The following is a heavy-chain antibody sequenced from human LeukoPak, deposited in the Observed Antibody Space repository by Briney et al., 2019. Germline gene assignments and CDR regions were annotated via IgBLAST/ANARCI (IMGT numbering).Heavy chain of an antibody. CDR3: AKESTVTPGSVNWFDP. J-gene: IGHJ5*02. CDR2: ISGSGDNT. D-gene: IGHD4-17*01. Sequence: GGSLRLSCAASGFTFNSYSMNWVRQAPGKGLEWVSTISGSGDNTYYAESVKGRFTISRDNSKNRLYLKMNSLRAEDTAVYYCAKESTVTPGSVNWFDPWGQGTLVTVSS. CDR1: GFTFNSYS. V-gene: IGHV3-23*01.